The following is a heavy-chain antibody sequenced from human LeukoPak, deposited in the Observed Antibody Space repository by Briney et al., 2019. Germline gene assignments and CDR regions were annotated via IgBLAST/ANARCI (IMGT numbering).Heavy chain of an antibody. CDR3: AREGGTGGYFDY. CDR2: ISGTSNTI. CDR1: GFTFSTYS. D-gene: IGHD2-15*01. Sequence: PGGSLRLSCVASGFTFSTYSMNWVRQAPGKGLEWVSYISGTSNTIYYADSVKGRFTISRDNAKNSLYLQMNSLRAEDTAVYYCAREGGTGGYFDYWGQGTLVTVSS. J-gene: IGHJ4*02. V-gene: IGHV3-48*01.